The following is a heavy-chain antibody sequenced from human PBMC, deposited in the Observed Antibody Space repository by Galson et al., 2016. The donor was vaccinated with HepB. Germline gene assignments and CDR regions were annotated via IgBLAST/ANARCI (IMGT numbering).Heavy chain of an antibody. J-gene: IGHJ4*02. CDR1: GFSFSDYG. CDR2: IYYDGSDK. CDR3: ARDLRASWGVLGTPDY. D-gene: IGHD3-16*02. Sequence: SLRLSCAASGFSFSDYGMHWVRQAPGKGLDWVAVIYYDGSDKYYADSVKGRFTISRDNSKNTVYLQMNSLGADDTAVYYCARDLRASWGVLGTPDYWGQGTQVTVSS. V-gene: IGHV3-33*01.